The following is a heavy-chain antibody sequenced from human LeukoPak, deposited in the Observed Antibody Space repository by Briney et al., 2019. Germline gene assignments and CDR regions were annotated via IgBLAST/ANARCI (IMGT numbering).Heavy chain of an antibody. D-gene: IGHD6-6*01. CDR3: ARDLRPARYFDY. Sequence: PGGSLRLSCAVSGFRFNEGWMSWVRQAPGKGLEWVSFISSSSSTTYYADSVKGRFIISRDNAKSSLYLQMNSLRAEDTAVYYCARDLRPARYFDYWGQGTLVTVSS. CDR2: ISSSSSTT. V-gene: IGHV3-48*01. J-gene: IGHJ4*02. CDR1: GFRFNEGW.